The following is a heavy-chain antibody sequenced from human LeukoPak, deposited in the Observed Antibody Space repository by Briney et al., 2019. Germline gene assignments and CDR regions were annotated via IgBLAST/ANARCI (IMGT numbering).Heavy chain of an antibody. D-gene: IGHD1-26*01. CDR3: ARALAGEGWFDP. CDR2: IYSDGSA. V-gene: IGHV3-66*01. CDR1: GFSVSGNY. Sequence: GGSLRLSCTVSGFSVSGNYMSWVRQAPGLGLDWVSVIYSDGSAYYADSVKGRVTISRDNSKNTLYLQMSSLRAEDTAVYYCARALAGEGWFDPWGQGTLVTVSS. J-gene: IGHJ5*02.